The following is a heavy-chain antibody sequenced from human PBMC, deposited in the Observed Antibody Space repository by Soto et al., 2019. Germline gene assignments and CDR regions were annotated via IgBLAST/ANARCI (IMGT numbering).Heavy chain of an antibody. CDR3: ARHLSYIGSPFDY. CDR2: IYYSGST. V-gene: IGHV4-39*01. CDR1: GGSISSSSYY. Sequence: QLQLQESGPGLVKPSETLSLTCTVSGGSISSSSYYWGWIRQPPGKGLEWIGSIYYSGSTYYNPSPKSRVPISVDTSKNQFSLKLSSVTAADTAVYYCARHLSYIGSPFDYWGQGTLVTVSS. J-gene: IGHJ4*02. D-gene: IGHD1-26*01.